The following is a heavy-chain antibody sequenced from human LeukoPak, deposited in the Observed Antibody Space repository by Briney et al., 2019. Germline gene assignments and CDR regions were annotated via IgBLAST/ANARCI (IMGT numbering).Heavy chain of an antibody. CDR3: ARDWGDTDSDAFDI. J-gene: IGHJ3*02. CDR2: INHSGST. CDR1: GGSFSGYY. V-gene: IGHV4-34*01. D-gene: IGHD3-16*01. Sequence: SETLSLTCAVYGGSFSGYYWSWIRQPPGKGLEWIGEINHSGSTNYNPSLKSRVTISVDTSKNQFSLKLSSVTAADTAVYYCARDWGDTDSDAFDIWGQGTMVTVSS.